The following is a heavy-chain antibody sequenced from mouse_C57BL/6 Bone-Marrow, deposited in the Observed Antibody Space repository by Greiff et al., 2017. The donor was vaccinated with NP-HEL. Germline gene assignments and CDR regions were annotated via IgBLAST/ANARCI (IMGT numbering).Heavy chain of an antibody. Sequence: EVQGVESGGGLVQPGGSLKLSCAASGFTFSDYYMYWVRQTPEKRLEWVAYISNGGGSTYYPDTVKGRFTISRDNAKNTLYLQMSRLKSEDTAMYYCARRGTTDWYFDVWGTGTTVTVSS. V-gene: IGHV5-12*01. D-gene: IGHD1-1*01. CDR2: ISNGGGST. CDR3: ARRGTTDWYFDV. CDR1: GFTFSDYY. J-gene: IGHJ1*03.